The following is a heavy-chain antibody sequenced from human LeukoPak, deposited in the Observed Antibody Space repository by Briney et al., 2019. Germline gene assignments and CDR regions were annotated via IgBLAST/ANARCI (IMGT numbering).Heavy chain of an antibody. D-gene: IGHD3-22*01. V-gene: IGHV1-18*01. CDR2: ISAYNGNT. CDR3: ARWGGSYDSSGQLDY. J-gene: IGHJ4*02. Sequence: ASGKVSCKASGYTFTSYGISWVRQAPGQGLEWMGWISAYNGNTNYAQKLQGRVTMTTDTSTSTAYMALRRLRSDATAVYSCARWGGSYDSSGQLDYWGQGTLVTVSS. CDR1: GYTFTSYG.